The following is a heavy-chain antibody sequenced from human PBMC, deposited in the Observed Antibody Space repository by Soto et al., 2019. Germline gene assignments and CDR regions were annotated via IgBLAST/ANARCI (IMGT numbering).Heavy chain of an antibody. Sequence: SGTLSLTCTVSGGSISSYYWSWIRQPPGKGLEWIGYIYYSGSTNYNPSLKSRVTISVDTSKNQFSLKLSSVTAADTAVYYCARRYGGTFDYWGQGTLVTVSS. CDR1: GGSISSYY. D-gene: IGHD2-15*01. V-gene: IGHV4-59*08. J-gene: IGHJ4*02. CDR2: IYYSGST. CDR3: ARRYGGTFDY.